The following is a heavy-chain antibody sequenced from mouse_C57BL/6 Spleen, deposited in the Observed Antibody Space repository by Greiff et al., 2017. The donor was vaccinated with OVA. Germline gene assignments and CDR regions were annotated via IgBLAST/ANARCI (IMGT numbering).Heavy chain of an antibody. CDR2: ISDGGSYT. V-gene: IGHV5-4*01. Sequence: EVQGVESGGGLVKPGGSLKLSCAASGFTFSSYAMSWVRQTPEKRLEWVATISDGGSYTYYPDNVKGRFTISRDNAKNNLYLQMSHLKSEDTAMYYCARDYYGSSSEFAYWGQGTLVTVSA. D-gene: IGHD1-1*01. CDR1: GFTFSSYA. J-gene: IGHJ3*01. CDR3: ARDYYGSSSEFAY.